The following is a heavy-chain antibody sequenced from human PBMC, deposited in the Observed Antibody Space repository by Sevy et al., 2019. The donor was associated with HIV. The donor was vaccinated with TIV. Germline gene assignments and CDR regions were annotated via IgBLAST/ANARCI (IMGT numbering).Heavy chain of an antibody. CDR2: INQEGSEK. Sequence: GGSLRLSCAASGFTLNSYWMSWVRQAPGKGLEWVANINQEGSEKYYVDSVKGRFTISRDNAKSSLYLQWNSLRAEDTAIYYCARSYFGSGTSYGMDVWGQGTTVTVSS. V-gene: IGHV3-7*01. J-gene: IGHJ6*01. D-gene: IGHD3-10*01. CDR1: GFTLNSYW. CDR3: ARSYFGSGTSYGMDV.